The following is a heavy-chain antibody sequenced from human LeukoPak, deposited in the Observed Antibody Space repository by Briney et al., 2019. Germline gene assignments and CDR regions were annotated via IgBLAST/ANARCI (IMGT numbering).Heavy chain of an antibody. D-gene: IGHD6-13*01. V-gene: IGHV4-30-2*01. CDR2: IYHSGST. CDR1: GGSISSGGNY. J-gene: IGHJ4*02. CDR3: ARDRGMIAAAGNDLDFYFDY. Sequence: PSETLSLTCSVSGGSISSGGNYWSGIRQPPGKGLEWIGYIYHSGSTYYNPSLKSRVTISVDRSKNQFSLKLSSVTAADTAVYYCARDRGMIAAAGNDLDFYFDYWGQGTLVTVSS.